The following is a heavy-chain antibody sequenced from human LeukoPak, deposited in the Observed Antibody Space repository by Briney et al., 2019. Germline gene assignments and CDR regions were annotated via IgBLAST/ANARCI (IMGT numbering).Heavy chain of an antibody. V-gene: IGHV4-39*01. D-gene: IGHD5-18*01. J-gene: IGHJ3*02. CDR1: GSSISSSSYY. CDR3: ASFTARRAFDI. CDR2: IYYSGST. Sequence: SETLSLTCTVSGSSISSSSYYWGWIRQPPGKGLEWIGSIYYSGSTYYNPSLKSRVTISVDTSKNQFSLKLSSVTAADTAVYYCASFTARRAFDIWGQGTMVTVSS.